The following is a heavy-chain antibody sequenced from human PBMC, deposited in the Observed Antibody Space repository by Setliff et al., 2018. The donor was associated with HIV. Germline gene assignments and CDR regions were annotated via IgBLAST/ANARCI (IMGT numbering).Heavy chain of an antibody. J-gene: IGHJ5*02. Sequence: KASETLSLTCTVSGGSISSGGYYWSWIRQHPGKGLEWIGYICYSGSTYYNPSLKSRVTISVDTSKNQFSLKLSSVTAADTAVYYCVTMTANWFDPWGQGTLVTVSS. D-gene: IGHD2-21*02. CDR2: ICYSGST. CDR1: GGSISSGGYY. V-gene: IGHV4-31*03. CDR3: VTMTANWFDP.